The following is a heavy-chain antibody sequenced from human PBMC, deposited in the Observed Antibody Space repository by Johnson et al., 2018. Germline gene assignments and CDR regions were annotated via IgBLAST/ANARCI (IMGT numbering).Heavy chain of an antibody. CDR2: IWYDGGNK. CDR3: ARDIAAESEYFQN. Sequence: QVQLVESGGGVVQPGRSLRLSCAASGFTFSSYGMHWVRPAPGKGLEWVAVIWYDGGNKYYADSVKGRFTISRDNSKNTLYLQMNSLRAEDTAVYYCARDIAAESEYFQNWGQGTLVTVSS. J-gene: IGHJ1*01. V-gene: IGHV3-33*01. CDR1: GFTFSSYG. D-gene: IGHD6-6*01.